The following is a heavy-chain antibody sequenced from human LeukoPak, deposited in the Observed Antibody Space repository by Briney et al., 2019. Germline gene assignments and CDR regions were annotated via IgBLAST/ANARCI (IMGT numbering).Heavy chain of an antibody. D-gene: IGHD2-2*01. CDR3: AREGGYCSSTSCPLNYYYYGMDV. CDR2: IWYDGSNK. Sequence: GRSLRLSCAASGFTFSSYGMHWVRQAPGKGLEWVAVIWYDGSNKYYADSVKGRFTISRDNPKNTLYLQMNSLRAEDTAVYYCAREGGYCSSTSCPLNYYYYGMDVWGKGTTVTVSS. CDR1: GFTFSSYG. V-gene: IGHV3-33*01. J-gene: IGHJ6*04.